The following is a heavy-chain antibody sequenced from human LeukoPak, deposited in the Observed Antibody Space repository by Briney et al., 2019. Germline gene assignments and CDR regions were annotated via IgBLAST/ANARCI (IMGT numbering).Heavy chain of an antibody. CDR3: ARATNWTDAGIDY. J-gene: IGHJ4*02. CDR1: GYTFTGNY. V-gene: IGHV1-2*02. Sequence: ASVKVSCKTSGYTFTGNYMHWVRRAPGQGLEWLGWINTKSGGTKHAREFQGRVTMTRDTSISTAYMELSRLTSDDTAVYYCARATNWTDAGIDYWGQGSLVTVSS. D-gene: IGHD1-1*01. CDR2: INTKSGGT.